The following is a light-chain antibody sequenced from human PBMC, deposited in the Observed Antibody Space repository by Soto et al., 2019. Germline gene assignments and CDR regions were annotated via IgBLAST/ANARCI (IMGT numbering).Light chain of an antibody. CDR2: RAS. Sequence: DIQMTQSPSTLSASVGDRVIITCRASQSISSWLAWYPQTPGKAPNLLIYRASTLKSGIPSRFSGSGSGTEFTLTISSLQPDDFATYYCQQYDRASWTFGPGTKVEIK. CDR1: QSISSW. J-gene: IGKJ1*01. V-gene: IGKV1-5*03. CDR3: QQYDRASWT.